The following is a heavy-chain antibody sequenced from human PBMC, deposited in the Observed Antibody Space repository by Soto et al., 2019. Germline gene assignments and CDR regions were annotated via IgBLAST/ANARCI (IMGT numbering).Heavy chain of an antibody. CDR3: ARDDLDSSGFDF. CDR1: GYAFSNYA. CDR2: VNAGNGNR. Sequence: QVQLIQSGAEVKKPGASVKVSCKASGYAFSNYAIHWVRQAPGQSLEWMGWVNAGNGNRKYSQKFQGRVTVTRDTSASTVYMELSSLRSEDTAVYYCARDDLDSSGFDFWGQGTLVTVSS. J-gene: IGHJ4*02. D-gene: IGHD3-22*01. V-gene: IGHV1-3*01.